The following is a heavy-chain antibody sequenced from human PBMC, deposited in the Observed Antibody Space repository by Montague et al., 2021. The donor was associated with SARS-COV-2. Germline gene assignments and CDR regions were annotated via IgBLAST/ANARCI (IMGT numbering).Heavy chain of an antibody. J-gene: IGHJ6*02. D-gene: IGHD3-10*01. CDR1: GGSISSSSYY. Sequence: SETLSLTCTVSGGSISSSSYYWGWIRQPPGKGLEWIGSIYYSGSTXYKPSLKSRVTISVDTSKNQFSLKLSSVTAADTAVYYCASSGRAVPTPPYYYGMDVWGQGTTVTVSS. CDR2: IYYSGST. V-gene: IGHV4-39*01. CDR3: ASSGRAVPTPPYYYGMDV.